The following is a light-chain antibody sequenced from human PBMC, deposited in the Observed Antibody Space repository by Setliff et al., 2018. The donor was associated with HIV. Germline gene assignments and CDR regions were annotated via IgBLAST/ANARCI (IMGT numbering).Light chain of an antibody. J-gene: IGLJ1*01. CDR1: SSDVGSYNR. V-gene: IGLV2-18*02. CDR3: LSYTSSSTYV. CDR2: EVS. Sequence: QSVLTQPPSVSRSPGQSVTISCTGTSSDVGSYNRVSWYQQPPGTAPKLMIYEVSNRPSGVPDRFSGSKSGNTASLIISGLQAEDEADYYCLSYTSSSTYVFGTGTKVTVL.